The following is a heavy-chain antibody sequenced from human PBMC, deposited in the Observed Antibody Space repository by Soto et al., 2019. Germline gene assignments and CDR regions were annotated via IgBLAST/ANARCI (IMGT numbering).Heavy chain of an antibody. CDR2: IYYSGST. CDR1: GGSVSSGSYY. J-gene: IGHJ4*02. CDR3: ERASTILTGYSPEDY. D-gene: IGHD3-9*01. V-gene: IGHV4-61*01. Sequence: PSETLSLTCTVSGGSVSSGSYYWSWIRQPPGKGLEWIGYIYYSGSTNYNPSLKSRVTISVDTSKNQFSLKLSSVTAADTAVYYCERASTILTGYSPEDYWGQGTLVNVSS.